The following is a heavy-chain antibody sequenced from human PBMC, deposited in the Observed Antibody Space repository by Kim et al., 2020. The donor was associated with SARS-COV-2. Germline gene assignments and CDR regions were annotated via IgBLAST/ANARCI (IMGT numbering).Heavy chain of an antibody. CDR3: ARRGRGYSYGYFDY. J-gene: IGHJ4*02. Sequence: ASVKVSCKASGYTFTSYGISWVRQAPGQGLEWMGWISVYNGNTNYAQKLQGRVTMTTDTSTSTAYMELRSLRSDDTAVYYCARRGRGYSYGYFDYWGQGTLVTVSS. V-gene: IGHV1-18*01. CDR2: ISVYNGNT. D-gene: IGHD5-18*01. CDR1: GYTFTSYG.